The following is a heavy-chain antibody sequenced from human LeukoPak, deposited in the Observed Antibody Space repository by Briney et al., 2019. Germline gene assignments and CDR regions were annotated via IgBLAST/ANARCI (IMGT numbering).Heavy chain of an antibody. J-gene: IGHJ4*02. CDR3: ATDFRTVTGGDFLGY. D-gene: IGHD2-21*02. CDR2: ISYSGST. CDR1: GGSIGRFY. V-gene: IGHV4-59*12. Sequence: SETLSLTCTVSGGSIGRFYWSWIRRPPGKGLEWIGYISYSGSTKYNPSLKSRVTTSVDTSKNHFSLNLSSVTATATAVYYCATDFRTVTGGDFLGYWGQGTLVTVSS.